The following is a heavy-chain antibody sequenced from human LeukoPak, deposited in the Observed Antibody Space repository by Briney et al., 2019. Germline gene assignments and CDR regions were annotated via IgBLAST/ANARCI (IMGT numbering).Heavy chain of an antibody. J-gene: IGHJ4*02. V-gene: IGHV1-24*01. Sequence: ASVKVSCKVSGYTLTELSMHWVRQAPGKGLEWMGGFDPEDGETIYAQKFQGRVTMTEGTSTDTAYMELSSLRSDDTAVYYCATFIVGATYLDYRGQGTLVTVSS. D-gene: IGHD1-26*01. CDR2: FDPEDGET. CDR1: GYTLTELS. CDR3: ATFIVGATYLDY.